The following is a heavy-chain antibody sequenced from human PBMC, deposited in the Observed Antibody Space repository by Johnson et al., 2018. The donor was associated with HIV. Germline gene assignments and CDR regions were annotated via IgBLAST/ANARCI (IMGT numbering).Heavy chain of an antibody. CDR1: GFTFDDYA. D-gene: IGHD1-26*01. V-gene: IGHV3-7*03. CDR3: ARDRDSIVGVPYAFDI. J-gene: IGHJ3*02. CDR2: IKQDGSEK. Sequence: VQLVESGGGLVQPGRSLRLSCAASGFTFDDYAMHWVRQAPGKGLEWVANIKQDGSEKYYVDSVKGRFTISRYNAKNSRYLQMNSLRAEDTAVYYCARDRDSIVGVPYAFDIWGQGTMVTVSS.